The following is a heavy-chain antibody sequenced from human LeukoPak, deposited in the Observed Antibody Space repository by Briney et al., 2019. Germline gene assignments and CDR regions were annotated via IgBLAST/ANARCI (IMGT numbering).Heavy chain of an antibody. Sequence: SETLSLTCTVSGGSISSGDYYWSWIRQPPGKGREWIGYIYYSGSTYYNPSLKSRVTISVDTSKNQFSLKLSSVTAADTAVYYCARDGGRYCSSTSCPGPSHWFDPWGQGTLVTVSS. V-gene: IGHV4-30-4*08. D-gene: IGHD2-2*01. CDR3: ARDGGRYCSSTSCPGPSHWFDP. CDR1: GGSISSGDYY. CDR2: IYYSGST. J-gene: IGHJ5*02.